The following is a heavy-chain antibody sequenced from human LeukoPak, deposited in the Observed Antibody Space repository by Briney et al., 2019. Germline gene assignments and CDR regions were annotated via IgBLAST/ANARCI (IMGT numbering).Heavy chain of an antibody. CDR2: ISYDGSNK. V-gene: IGHV3-30-3*01. CDR3: ARGVARALYYYYGMDV. D-gene: IGHD5-12*01. J-gene: IGHJ6*02. Sequence: QPGRSLRLYCTASGFTFSSYAMHWVRKAPGKGLEWVAVISYDGSNKYYADSVKGRFIISRDNSKNTLYLQMNSLRAEDTAVYSCARGVARALYYYYGMDVWGQGTTVTVSS. CDR1: GFTFSSYA.